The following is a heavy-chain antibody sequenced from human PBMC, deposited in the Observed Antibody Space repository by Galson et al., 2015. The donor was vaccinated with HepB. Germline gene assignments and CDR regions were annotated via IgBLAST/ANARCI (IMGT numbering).Heavy chain of an antibody. D-gene: IGHD3-10*01. CDR1: GFTFSSYG. Sequence: SLRLSCAASGFTFSSYGMHWVRQAPGKGLEWVAVISYDGSNKYYADSVKGRFTISRDNSKNTLYLQMNSLRAEDTAVYYCAKLGITMVRGVSTIDYWGQGTLVTVSS. J-gene: IGHJ4*02. V-gene: IGHV3-30*18. CDR2: ISYDGSNK. CDR3: AKLGITMVRGVSTIDY.